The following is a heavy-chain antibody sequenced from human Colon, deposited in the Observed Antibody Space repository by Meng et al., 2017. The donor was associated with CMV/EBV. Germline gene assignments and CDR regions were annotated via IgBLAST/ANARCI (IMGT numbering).Heavy chain of an antibody. V-gene: IGHV3-21*01. CDR2: INSRGDET. CDR1: GFTFSSYG. CDR3: AKGGAGIAVTGTEIGY. J-gene: IGHJ4*02. Sequence: GGSLRLSCAASGFTFSSYGMNWVRQAPGKGLEWVSFINSRGDETYYAASVKGRITVFRDNAKSSLYLQMESLGAEDTAVYYCAKGGAGIAVTGTEIGYWGQGTLVTVSS. D-gene: IGHD6-19*01.